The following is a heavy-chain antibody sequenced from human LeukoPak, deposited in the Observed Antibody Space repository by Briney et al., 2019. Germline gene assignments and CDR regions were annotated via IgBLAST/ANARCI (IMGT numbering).Heavy chain of an antibody. Sequence: SETLSLTCTVPGGSISGYYWSWVRRPPGKGLGWIGHIYYSGSADYNASLKSRATIFVDTSKNEFSLALRSVTAADTAVYYCARVGDSSGYSVLDSWGQGTLVTVSS. J-gene: IGHJ4*02. CDR3: ARVGDSSGYSVLDS. CDR2: IYYSGSA. V-gene: IGHV4-59*01. CDR1: GGSISGYY. D-gene: IGHD3-22*01.